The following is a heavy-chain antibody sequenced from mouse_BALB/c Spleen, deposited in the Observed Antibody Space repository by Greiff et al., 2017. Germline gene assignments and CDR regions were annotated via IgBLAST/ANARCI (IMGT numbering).Heavy chain of an antibody. CDR1: GYTFTSYT. V-gene: IGHV1-4*02. D-gene: IGHD2-4*01. CDR2: INPSSGYT. Sequence: VQGVESAAELARPGASVKMSCKASGYTFTSYTMHWVKQRPGQGLEWIGYINPSSGYTEYNQKFKDKTTLTADKSSSTAYMQLSSLTSEDSAVYYSARSGLREGFAYWGQGTLVTVSA. J-gene: IGHJ3*01. CDR3: ARSGLREGFAY.